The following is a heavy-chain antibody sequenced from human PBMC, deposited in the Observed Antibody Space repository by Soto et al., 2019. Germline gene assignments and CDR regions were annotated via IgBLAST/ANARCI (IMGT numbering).Heavy chain of an antibody. CDR2: ISGSGGST. D-gene: IGHD3-10*01. Sequence: EVQLLESGGGLVQPGGSLRLSCAASGFTFSSYAMSWVRQAPGKGLEWVSAISGSGGSTYYADSVKGRFTISRDNSKNTLYLQMNSLRAEDTAVYYCAKEKREITMVRGVILACDYWGQGTLVTVSS. CDR1: GFTFSSYA. CDR3: AKEKREITMVRGVILACDY. J-gene: IGHJ4*02. V-gene: IGHV3-23*01.